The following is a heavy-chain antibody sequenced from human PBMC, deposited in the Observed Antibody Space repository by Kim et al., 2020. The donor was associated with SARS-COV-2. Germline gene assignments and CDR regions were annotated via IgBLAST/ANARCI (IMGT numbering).Heavy chain of an antibody. J-gene: IGHJ6*02. CDR1: GFTFSSYA. CDR2: ISYDGSNK. CDR3: ARDLSQYQLLIYYYYGMDV. D-gene: IGHD2-2*01. V-gene: IGHV3-30*04. Sequence: GGSLRLSCAASGFTFSSYAMHWVRQAPGKGLEWVAVISYDGSNKYYADSVKGRFTISRDNSKNTLYLQMNSLRAEDTAVYYCARDLSQYQLLIYYYYGMDVWGQGTTVTVSS.